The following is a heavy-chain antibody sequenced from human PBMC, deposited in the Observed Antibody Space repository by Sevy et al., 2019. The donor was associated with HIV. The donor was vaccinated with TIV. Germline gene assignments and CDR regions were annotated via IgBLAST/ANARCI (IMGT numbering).Heavy chain of an antibody. CDR1: EYSLNELC. Sequence: ASVKVSCQVFEYSLNELCIHWVRQAPGKGLEWMGGFDPQRGKIIYAQKFQGRVTMTEDTSTETAYMELSNLRSEDTAVYYCTTDVHLGDFRLWDDWGQGTRVTVSS. CDR2: FDPQRGKI. V-gene: IGHV1-24*01. J-gene: IGHJ4*02. CDR3: TTDVHLGDFRLWDD. D-gene: IGHD4-17*01.